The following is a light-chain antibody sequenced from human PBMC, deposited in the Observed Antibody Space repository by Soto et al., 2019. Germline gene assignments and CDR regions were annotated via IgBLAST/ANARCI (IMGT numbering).Light chain of an antibody. CDR3: QQYHDWPRT. Sequence: EIVMTQSPAALSLSAGESATLSCRASQSVSVNLAWYKQRPGQAPRLLIYGASTRATGIPARFSGSESRTEFTLTISSVRSEDCAVYYCQQYHDWPRTFGQGTKVDIK. CDR2: GAS. CDR1: QSVSVN. V-gene: IGKV3-15*01. J-gene: IGKJ1*01.